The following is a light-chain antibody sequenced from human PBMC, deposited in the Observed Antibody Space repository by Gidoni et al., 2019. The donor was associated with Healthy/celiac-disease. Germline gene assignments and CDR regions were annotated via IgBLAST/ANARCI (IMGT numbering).Light chain of an antibody. CDR1: QSVLYSSNNKNY. Sequence: DIVMTQSPDSLAVSLGERATINCKSSQSVLYSSNNKNYLAWYQQKPGHLPKLLIYWASTRESGVPDRFSGGGSGTDFTLSISSLQAEDVAVYYCQQYYSTPPAFGPGTKVDIK. CDR2: WAS. V-gene: IGKV4-1*01. CDR3: QQYYSTPPA. J-gene: IGKJ3*01.